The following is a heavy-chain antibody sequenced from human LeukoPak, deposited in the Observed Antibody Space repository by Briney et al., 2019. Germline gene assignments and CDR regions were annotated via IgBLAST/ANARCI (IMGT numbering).Heavy chain of an antibody. J-gene: IGHJ6*04. CDR2: ISRGGDSM. D-gene: IGHD3-10*01. Sequence: GGSLRLSCAASGFTFSDHYMTWIRQAPGKGLEWVSYISRGGDSMYYADSVKGRFTISRDNVKNSLYLQMNSLRHEDTAVYYCAKDLDYYASRSPSLDVWGKGTTVTISS. CDR1: GFTFSDHY. CDR3: AKDLDYYASRSPSLDV. V-gene: IGHV3-11*01.